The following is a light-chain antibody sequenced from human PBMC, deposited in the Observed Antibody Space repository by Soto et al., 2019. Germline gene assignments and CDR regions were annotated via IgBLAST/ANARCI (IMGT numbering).Light chain of an antibody. V-gene: IGKV3-20*01. J-gene: IGKJ1*01. CDR1: QSVSSSY. Sequence: EIVLTQSPGTLSLSPGERATLSCRASQSVSSSYLAWYQQKPGQAPRLLISDASSRATGIPDRFSGSGSGTDFTLTIGRLEAEDFAVYYFQQYGSSPRTFGQGTKVEIK. CDR2: DAS. CDR3: QQYGSSPRT.